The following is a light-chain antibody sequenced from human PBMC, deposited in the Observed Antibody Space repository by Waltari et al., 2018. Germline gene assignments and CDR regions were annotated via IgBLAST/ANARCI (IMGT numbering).Light chain of an antibody. CDR3: ATWDDKLNGVL. V-gene: IGLV1-44*01. CDR2: SNY. Sequence: QSALTQRPSLSGTPGQGVTISCSVASSNIGVNDVHWYQQFPGTAPTLLIYSNYRRPSGVPERFSGSKSGISASLAISGLQSEDEADYYCATWDDKLNGVLFGGGTKLTVL. J-gene: IGLJ3*02. CDR1: SSNIGVND.